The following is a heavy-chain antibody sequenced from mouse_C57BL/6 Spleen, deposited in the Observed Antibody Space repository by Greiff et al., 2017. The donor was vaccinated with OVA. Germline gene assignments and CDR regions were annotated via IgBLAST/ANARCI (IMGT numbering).Heavy chain of an antibody. D-gene: IGHD1-1*01. CDR3: ARHIVATRGAMDY. Sequence: EVQLQESGGDLVKPGGSLKLSCAASGFTFSSYGMSWVRQTPDKRLEWVATISSGGSYTYYPDSVKGRFTISRDNAKNTLYLQMSSLKSEDTAMYYCARHIVATRGAMDYWGQGTSVTVSS. V-gene: IGHV5-6*01. CDR1: GFTFSSYG. CDR2: ISSGGSYT. J-gene: IGHJ4*01.